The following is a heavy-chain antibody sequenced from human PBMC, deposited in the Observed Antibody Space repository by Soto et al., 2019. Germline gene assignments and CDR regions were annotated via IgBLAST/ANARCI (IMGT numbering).Heavy chain of an antibody. CDR3: ASQIFSHDWMGVGYAFDI. D-gene: IGHD2-15*01. CDR2: IYYSGST. V-gene: IGHV4-59*08. J-gene: IGHJ3*02. Sequence: PSETLSLTCTVSGGSISSYYWSWIRQPPGKGLEWIGYIYYSGSTNYNPSLKSRVTISVDTSKNQFSLKLSSVTAADTAVYYFASQIFSHDWMGVGYAFDIWGQGTMVTVSS. CDR1: GGSISSYY.